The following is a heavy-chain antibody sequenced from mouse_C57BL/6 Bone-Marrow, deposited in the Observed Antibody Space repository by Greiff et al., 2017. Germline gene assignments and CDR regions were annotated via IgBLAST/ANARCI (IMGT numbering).Heavy chain of an antibody. CDR3: AMSPWFAY. V-gene: IGHV1-64*01. CDR2: IHPNSGST. Sequence: VQLQQPGAELVKPGASVKLSCQASGYTFTSYWMHWVKQRPGQGLEWIGMIHPNSGSTNYNEKFKSKATLTVDKSSSTAYMKLSSLTSEDSAVYYCAMSPWFAYWGQGTLVTVSA. J-gene: IGHJ3*01. CDR1: GYTFTSYW.